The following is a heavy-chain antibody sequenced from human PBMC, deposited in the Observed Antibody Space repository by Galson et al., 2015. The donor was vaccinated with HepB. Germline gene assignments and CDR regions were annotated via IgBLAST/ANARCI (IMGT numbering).Heavy chain of an antibody. J-gene: IGHJ3*02. V-gene: IGHV1-69*13. CDR1: GGTFSSYA. CDR2: IIPIFGTA. CDR3: ARGSGSITIFGVAQTDAFDI. Sequence: SVKVSCKASGGTFSSYAISWVRQAPGQGLEWMGGIIPIFGTANYAQKFQGRVTITADESTSTAYMELSSLRSEDTAVYYCARGSGSITIFGVAQTDAFDIWGQGTMVTVSS. D-gene: IGHD3-3*01.